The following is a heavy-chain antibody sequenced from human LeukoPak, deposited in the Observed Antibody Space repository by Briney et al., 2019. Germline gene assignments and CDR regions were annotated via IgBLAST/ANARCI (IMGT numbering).Heavy chain of an antibody. Sequence: GGSLRLSCVASGFTFSSYGMHWVRQAPGKGLEWVAMISYDGSDKYYAESVKGRFTISRDNSRNTLYLQMNSLRDEDTAMYSCATLLLGVGGDYWSQGTLVTVSS. CDR1: GFTFSSYG. D-gene: IGHD2-15*01. CDR2: ISYDGSDK. V-gene: IGHV3-30*03. J-gene: IGHJ4*02. CDR3: ATLLLGVGGDY.